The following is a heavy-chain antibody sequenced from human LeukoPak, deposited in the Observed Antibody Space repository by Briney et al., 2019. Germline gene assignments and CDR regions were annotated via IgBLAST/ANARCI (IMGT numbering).Heavy chain of an antibody. CDR1: GFSFSGSA. J-gene: IGHJ4*02. CDR3: RRGSDSGNSPLDY. D-gene: IGHD1-26*01. V-gene: IGHV3-73*01. CDR2: VGSRIDSYAT. Sequence: GGSLKLSCAASGFSFSGSAIHWVRQASGKGLEWLGRVGSRIDSYATTYAASVTGRFTISRADSKSTAYLQMNSLKTEDTAVYYCRRGSDSGNSPLDYWGQGTLVTVSS.